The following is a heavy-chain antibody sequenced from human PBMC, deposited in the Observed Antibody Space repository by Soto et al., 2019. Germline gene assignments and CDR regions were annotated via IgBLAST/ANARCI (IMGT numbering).Heavy chain of an antibody. V-gene: IGHV1-2*04. D-gene: IGHD3-3*01. CDR2: INPNSGGT. J-gene: IGHJ4*02. CDR3: ARATTITYYDFWSGYLAPEFDY. CDR1: GYTFTGYY. Sequence: SVKVSCKASGYTFTGYYMHWVRQAPGQGLEWMGWINPNSGGTNYAQKFQGWVTMTRDTSISTAYMGLSRLRSDDTAVYYCARATTITYYDFWSGYLAPEFDYWGQGTLVTVSS.